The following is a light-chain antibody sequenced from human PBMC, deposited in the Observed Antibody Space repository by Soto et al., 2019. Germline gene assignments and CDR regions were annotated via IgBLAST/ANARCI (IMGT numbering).Light chain of an antibody. CDR1: HRVSSY. V-gene: IGKV3-15*01. Sequence: EIVMTQSPATLSVSPGERATLSCRASHRVSSYLAWYQQKPGQAPRLLIYATSTRATGIPARFSGSGSGTKFTLTISSLQSEDFAVYYCQQYNNWPLTFGGGTKVDIK. CDR3: QQYNNWPLT. CDR2: ATS. J-gene: IGKJ4*01.